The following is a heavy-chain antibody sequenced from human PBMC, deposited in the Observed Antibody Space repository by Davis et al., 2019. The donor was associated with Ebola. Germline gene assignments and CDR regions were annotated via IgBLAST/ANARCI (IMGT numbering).Heavy chain of an antibody. CDR3: ARYRLGGTLRPSLEF. CDR2: ISGSGGIT. V-gene: IGHV3-23*01. D-gene: IGHD3-16*01. CDR1: GFSFRSYA. J-gene: IGHJ4*02. Sequence: PGGSLRLSCAASGFSFRSYAMTWVRQAPGKGLEWVSFISGSGGITKYVESVKGRFTFSRDDSKNTVYLQMNSLRSEDTAVYYCARYRLGGTLRPSLEFWGQGSLVTVSS.